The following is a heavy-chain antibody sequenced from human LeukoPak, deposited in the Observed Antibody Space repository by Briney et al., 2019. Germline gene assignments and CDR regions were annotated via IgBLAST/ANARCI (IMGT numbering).Heavy chain of an antibody. CDR2: INPNTNGI. D-gene: IGHD3-22*01. CDR1: GYTISDYF. Sequence: GASVRVSCKASGYTISDYFMHWVRQAPGQGLEWMGWINPNTNGINYAQKFQGRVIMTRDTSINTAYMELRSLTSDDTAIYYCARDGVHSSGYYYSGYYFDYWGQGTLVTVSS. CDR3: ARDGVHSSGYYYSGYYFDY. V-gene: IGHV1-2*02. J-gene: IGHJ4*02.